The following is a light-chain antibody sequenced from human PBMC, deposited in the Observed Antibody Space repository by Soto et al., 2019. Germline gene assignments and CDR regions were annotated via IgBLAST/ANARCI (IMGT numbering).Light chain of an antibody. CDR3: QQYGSSPRFT. J-gene: IGKJ3*01. CDR1: QSVSSSY. V-gene: IGKV3-20*01. Sequence: EIVLTQSPGTLSLSPGERATLSCRASQSVSSSYLAWYQQKPGQAPRLLIYGASSRATGIPVRFSGSGSGTDFTLTISRLEPEDFALYYCQQYGSSPRFTFGPGTKVDIK. CDR2: GAS.